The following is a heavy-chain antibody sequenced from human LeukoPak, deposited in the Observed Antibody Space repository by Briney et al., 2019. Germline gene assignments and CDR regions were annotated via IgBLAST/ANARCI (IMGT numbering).Heavy chain of an antibody. D-gene: IGHD7-27*01. Sequence: GGSLRLSCAASGFTFSSYTMSWVRQAPGKGLEWVSTITTSDGNTYFADSVKGRFTVSRDNSKNTLFLQMNSLRAEDTAVYYCAKDGGLWVSAHWGDSWGRGTLVTVSS. J-gene: IGHJ4*02. CDR1: GFTFSSYT. CDR2: ITTSDGNT. V-gene: IGHV3-23*01. CDR3: AKDGGLWVSAHWGDS.